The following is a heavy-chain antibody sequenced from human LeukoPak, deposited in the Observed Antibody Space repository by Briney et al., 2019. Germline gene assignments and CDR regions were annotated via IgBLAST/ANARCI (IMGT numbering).Heavy chain of an antibody. CDR2: IDHRGDT. D-gene: IGHD5-24*01. Sequence: TPSETLSLTCAVYGGSFSRYYWSWIRQSPGKGLEWIAEIDHRGDTNYNPSVKSRVTISVDTSKNQFSLKVRSLSAADTAVYYCARGATISETGYLDFWGQGTLVTVSS. CDR1: GGSFSRYY. J-gene: IGHJ4*03. CDR3: ARGATISETGYLDF. V-gene: IGHV4-34*01.